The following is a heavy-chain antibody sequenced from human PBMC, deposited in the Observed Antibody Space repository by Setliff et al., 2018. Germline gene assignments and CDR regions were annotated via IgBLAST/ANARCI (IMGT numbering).Heavy chain of an antibody. CDR3: ARATGYSSGWYYYYYGMDV. D-gene: IGHD6-19*01. CDR2: IYPDDSDT. V-gene: IGHV5-51*01. J-gene: IGHJ6*02. CDR1: ASTFTHYW. Sequence: PGESLKISCKDSASTFTHYWIVWVRQMPGKGLEWMGIIYPDDSDTRYSPSLQGQVTITVDKSITTAYLQWSSMKTSDTAMYYCARATGYSSGWYYYYYGMDVWGQGTTVTVSS.